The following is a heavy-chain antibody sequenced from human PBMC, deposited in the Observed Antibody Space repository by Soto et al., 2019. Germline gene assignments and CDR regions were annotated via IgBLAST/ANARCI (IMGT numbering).Heavy chain of an antibody. CDR2: IYYSGST. V-gene: IGHV4-59*01. Sequence: PSETLSLTCTVSGGSISSYYWSWIRQPPGKGLEWIGYIYYSGSTNYNPSLKSRVTIPVDTSKNQFSLKLSSVTAADTAVYYCARDMPAAAGYYYYYMDVWGKGTTVTVS. J-gene: IGHJ6*03. CDR3: ARDMPAAAGYYYYYMDV. D-gene: IGHD6-13*01. CDR1: GGSISSYY.